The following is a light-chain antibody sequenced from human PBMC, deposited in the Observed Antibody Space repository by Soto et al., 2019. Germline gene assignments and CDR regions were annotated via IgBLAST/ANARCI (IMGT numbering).Light chain of an antibody. Sequence: DIHVTQSPSALSASRGDIVTITWRASQGIGNYLAWYQQKPGRVPKLLIHAATTLQSGVPSRFSGSGTGTDFTLTISSPQSEDFAVYYCQQYNNWPPTFGQGTRLEIK. CDR3: QQYNNWPPT. J-gene: IGKJ5*01. V-gene: IGKV1-27*01. CDR1: QGIGNY. CDR2: AAT.